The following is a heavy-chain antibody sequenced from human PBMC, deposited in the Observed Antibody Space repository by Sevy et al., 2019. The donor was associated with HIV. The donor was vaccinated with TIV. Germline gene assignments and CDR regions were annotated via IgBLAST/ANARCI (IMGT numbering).Heavy chain of an antibody. J-gene: IGHJ5*02. CDR3: ARDRGPLYYDFWSGYFWFDP. CDR2: ISYDGSNE. Sequence: GGSLRLSCAASGFTFSSFAMHWVRQAPGKGLEWVAVISYDGSNEYYADSGKGRFTSSRDNSKNTMYLQMNSLRPEATVVYYYARDRGPLYYDFWSGYFWFDPWGQGTLVTVSS. D-gene: IGHD3-3*01. V-gene: IGHV3-30*04. CDR1: GFTFSSFA.